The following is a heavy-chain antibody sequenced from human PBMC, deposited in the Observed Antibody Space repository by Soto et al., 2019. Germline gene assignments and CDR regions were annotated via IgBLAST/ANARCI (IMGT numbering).Heavy chain of an antibody. D-gene: IGHD3-22*01. CDR2: IWYDGSNK. CDR1: GFPFSSYG. J-gene: IGHJ4*02. CDR3: ASDDSSGYDYRSFDY. Sequence: PGGSLRLSCAASGFPFSSYGMHWVRQAPGKGLEWVAVIWYDGSNKYYADSVKGRFTISRDNYKNTLYLQMNSLRAEDTAVYYCASDDSSGYDYRSFDYWGQGERVTVYS. V-gene: IGHV3-33*01.